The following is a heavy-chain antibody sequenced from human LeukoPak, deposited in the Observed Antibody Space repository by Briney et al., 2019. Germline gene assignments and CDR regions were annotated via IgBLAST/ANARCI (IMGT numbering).Heavy chain of an antibody. CDR2: IHTSGTT. CDR1: GDSMYSHY. D-gene: IGHD5-18*01. Sequence: SETLSLTCSVSGDSMYSHYWSFIRQAAGTGLEWIGRIHTSGTTYYNPSLKSRVTISVDTSKNHFSLKLSSVTAADTALYYCARSQSGYNYGYHFDSWGQGTLVTVSS. V-gene: IGHV4-4*07. CDR3: ARSQSGYNYGYHFDS. J-gene: IGHJ4*02.